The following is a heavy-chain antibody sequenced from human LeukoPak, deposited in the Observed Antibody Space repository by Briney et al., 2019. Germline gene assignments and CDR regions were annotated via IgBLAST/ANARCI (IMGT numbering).Heavy chain of an antibody. CDR1: GGTFSSYA. Sequence: ASVKVSCKASGGTFSSYAISWVRQAPGQGLEWMGGIIPIFGTANYAQKFQGRVTITADESTSTAYMELSSLRSEDTAVYYCARGLGVVTTPNWFDPWGQGTLVTVSS. CDR2: IIPIFGTA. J-gene: IGHJ5*02. CDR3: ARGLGVVTTPNWFDP. V-gene: IGHV1-69*13. D-gene: IGHD4-17*01.